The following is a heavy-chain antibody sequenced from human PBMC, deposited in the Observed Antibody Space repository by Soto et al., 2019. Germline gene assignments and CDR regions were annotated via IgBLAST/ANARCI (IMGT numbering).Heavy chain of an antibody. CDR2: ISYDGSNK. V-gene: IGHV3-30-3*01. CDR1: GFTFSSYA. CDR3: ARDAKGGHAARDAFDI. J-gene: IGHJ3*02. Sequence: GSLRLSCAASGFTFSSYAMHWVRQAPGKGLEWVAVISYDGSNKYYADSVKGRFTISRDNSKNTLYLQMNSLRAEDTAVYYCARDAKGGHAARDAFDIWGQGTMVTVSS.